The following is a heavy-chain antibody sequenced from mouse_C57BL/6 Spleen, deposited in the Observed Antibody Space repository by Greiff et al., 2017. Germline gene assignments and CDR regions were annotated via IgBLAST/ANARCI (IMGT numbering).Heavy chain of an antibody. V-gene: IGHV1-22*01. CDR1: GYTFPDYN. D-gene: IGHD2-10*01. Sequence: EVQLQQSGPELVKPGASVKMSCKASGYTFPDYNMHWVKQSHGKSLEWIGYLNPNNGGTSYNKKFKGKATLTVNKSSSTAYVELRSLTSKDSAVYYCATAAYSPFAYWGQGTLVTVSA. J-gene: IGHJ3*01. CDR3: ATAAYSPFAY. CDR2: LNPNNGGT.